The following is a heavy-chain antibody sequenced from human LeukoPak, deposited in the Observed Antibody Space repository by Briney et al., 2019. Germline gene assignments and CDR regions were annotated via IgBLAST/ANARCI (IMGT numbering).Heavy chain of an antibody. CDR1: GGSISSGGYY. J-gene: IGHJ5*02. CDR3: ARGEWLHNWFDP. D-gene: IGHD3-3*01. Sequence: SQTLSLTCTVSGGSISSGGYYWSWIRQHPGKGLEWIGYIYYSGSTYYNPSLKSRVTISVDTSKNQFSLKLSSVTAADTAVYYCARGEWLHNWFDPWGQGTLVTVSS. V-gene: IGHV4-31*03. CDR2: IYYSGST.